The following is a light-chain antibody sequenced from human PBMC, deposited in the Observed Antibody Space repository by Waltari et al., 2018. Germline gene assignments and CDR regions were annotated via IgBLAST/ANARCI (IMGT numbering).Light chain of an antibody. CDR1: QSVSSNY. Sequence: TVLTPSPATLSLSPGEGATLPCRASQSVSSNYLTLYQQNPGQAPRLLIYGASSRVTAIPDRFSGSGSGTDFTLTISRLEPEDFDVYYCQQYGTSPLTFGPGTKVDI. J-gene: IGKJ3*01. CDR2: GAS. V-gene: IGKV3-20*01. CDR3: QQYGTSPLT.